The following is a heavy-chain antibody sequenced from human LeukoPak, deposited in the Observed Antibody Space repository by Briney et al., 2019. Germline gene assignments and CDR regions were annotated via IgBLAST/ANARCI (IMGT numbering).Heavy chain of an antibody. J-gene: IGHJ6*03. D-gene: IGHD5-18*01. Sequence: SETLSLTCTVSGGSISSSSYYWGWIRQPPGKGLEWIGYIYYSGSTNYNPSLRSRVTISVDTSKNQFSLKLSSVTAADTAVYYCARARWIQLYMDVWGKGTTVTVSS. CDR3: ARARWIQLYMDV. CDR1: GGSISSSSYY. CDR2: IYYSGST. V-gene: IGHV4-61*05.